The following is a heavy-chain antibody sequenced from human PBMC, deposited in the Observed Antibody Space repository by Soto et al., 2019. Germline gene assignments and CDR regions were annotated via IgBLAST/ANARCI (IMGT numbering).Heavy chain of an antibody. V-gene: IGHV1-18*01. CDR2: ISPYNGNK. J-gene: IGHJ4*02. D-gene: IGHD3-10*01. CDR3: ARDLDGSGSYYTGY. CDR1: GYVFSGFG. Sequence: ASVKVSFKASGYVFSGFGINWVRQVPGQGLEWMGWISPYNGNKNYAQKFQGRVTMTTDTSTSTAYMELRSLRSDDTAVFYCARDLDGSGSYYTGYWGQGSLVTVSS.